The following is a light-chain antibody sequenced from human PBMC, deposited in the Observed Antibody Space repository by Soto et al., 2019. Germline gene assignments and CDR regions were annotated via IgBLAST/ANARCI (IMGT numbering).Light chain of an antibody. CDR1: GRDVGGYNL. CDR2: EGS. Sequence: QSALTQPASVSGSPGQSIPISCTGTGRDVGGYNLVSWYQQHPGKAPKLMIYEGSKRPSGVSNRFSGSKSGNTASLTISGLQAEDEADYYCCSYAGSSTFYVFGTGTKLTVL. V-gene: IGLV2-23*01. CDR3: CSYAGSSTFYV. J-gene: IGLJ1*01.